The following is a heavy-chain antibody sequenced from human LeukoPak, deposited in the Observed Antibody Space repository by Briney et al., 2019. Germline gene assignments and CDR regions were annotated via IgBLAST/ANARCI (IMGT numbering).Heavy chain of an antibody. J-gene: IGHJ4*02. Sequence: PGGPLRLSCAASGFTFSSYAMHWVRQAPGKGLEWVAVISYDGSNKYYADSVKGRFTISRDNSKNTLYLQMNSLRAEDTAVYYCARAGYYYDSSGYSYLVDYWGQGTLVTVPS. CDR1: GFTFSSYA. CDR3: ARAGYYYDSSGYSYLVDY. CDR2: ISYDGSNK. V-gene: IGHV3-30*04. D-gene: IGHD3-22*01.